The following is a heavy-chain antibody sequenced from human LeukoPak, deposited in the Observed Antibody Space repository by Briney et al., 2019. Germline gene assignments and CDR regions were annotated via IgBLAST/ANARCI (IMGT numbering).Heavy chain of an antibody. CDR3: ARDPTIGY. V-gene: IGHV3-23*01. CDR1: GFTFSSYA. CDR2: ITGSTGST. J-gene: IGHJ4*02. Sequence: GGSLRLSCAASGFTFSSYAMTWVRQPPGKGLEGVSSITGSTGSTYYADSVKGRFTISRDNSKNTLYLQMNSLRAEDTAVYYCARDPTIGYWGQGTLVTVSS. D-gene: IGHD2-2*01.